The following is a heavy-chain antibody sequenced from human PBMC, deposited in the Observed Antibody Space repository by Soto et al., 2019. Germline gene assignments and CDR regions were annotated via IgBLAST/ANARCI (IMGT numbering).Heavy chain of an antibody. CDR1: GGSLSGYY. D-gene: IGHD4-17*01. CDR2: INHSGST. V-gene: IGHV4-34*01. Sequence: QVQLQQWGAGLLKPSETLSLTCAVYGGSLSGYYWSWIRQPPGKGLEWIGEINHSGSTNYNPSLKSRVTIPVDTSKNQFSLKLRSVTAADTAVYYCARGHYGRFDPWGQGTLVTVSS. J-gene: IGHJ5*02. CDR3: ARGHYGRFDP.